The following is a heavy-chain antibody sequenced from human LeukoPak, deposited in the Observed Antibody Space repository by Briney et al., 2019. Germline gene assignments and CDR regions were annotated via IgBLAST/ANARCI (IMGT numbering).Heavy chain of an antibody. J-gene: IGHJ4*02. V-gene: IGHV3-48*03. CDR2: ISSSGSTI. D-gene: IGHD5-18*01. Sequence: GGSLRLSYAASGFTFSSYEMNWVRQAPGKGLEWVSYISSSGSTIYYADSVKGRFTISRDNAKNSLYLQMNSLRAEDTAVYYCARDSLDGYYYFDYWGRGTLVTVSS. CDR1: GFTFSSYE. CDR3: ARDSLDGYYYFDY.